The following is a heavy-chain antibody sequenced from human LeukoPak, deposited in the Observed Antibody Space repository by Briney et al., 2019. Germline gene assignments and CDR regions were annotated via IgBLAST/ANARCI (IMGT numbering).Heavy chain of an antibody. CDR3: ARGKYTAKDY. CDR1: GFTFSTYW. Sequence: GGSLTLSCAVSGFTFSTYWMHWVRQAPGKGLVWVSRISSDGTSTDYADSVKGRFTISRDNAKNTLSLQMNSLRAEDTAVYYCARGKYTAKDYWGQGTLVTVSS. D-gene: IGHD5-18*01. V-gene: IGHV3-74*01. J-gene: IGHJ4*02. CDR2: ISSDGTST.